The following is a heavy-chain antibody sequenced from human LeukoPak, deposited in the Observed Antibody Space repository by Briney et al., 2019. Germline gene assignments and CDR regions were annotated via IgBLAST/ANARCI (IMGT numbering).Heavy chain of an antibody. J-gene: IGHJ4*02. CDR1: GYSISSGYY. Sequence: SETLSLTCAVSGYSISSGYYWGWIRQPPRKGLEWIGSIYHSGSTYYNPSLKSRVTISVDTSKNQFSLKLSSVTAADTAVYYCARAYGDYSTFDYWGQGTLVTVSS. CDR3: ARAYGDYSTFDY. D-gene: IGHD4-17*01. V-gene: IGHV4-38-2*01. CDR2: IYHSGST.